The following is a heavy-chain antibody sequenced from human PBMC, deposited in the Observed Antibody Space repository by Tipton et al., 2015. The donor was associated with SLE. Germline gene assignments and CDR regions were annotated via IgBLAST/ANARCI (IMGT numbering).Heavy chain of an antibody. V-gene: IGHV4-59*01. CDR1: GGSFSGYY. CDR2: IYYSGST. Sequence: TLSLTCAVYGGSFSGYYWSWIRQPPGKGLEWIGYIYYSGSTNYNPSLKSRVTISVDTSKNQFSLKLSSVTAADTAVYYCARVRTTVTRGYYYYMDVWGKGTTVTVSS. D-gene: IGHD4-17*01. CDR3: ARVRTTVTRGYYYYMDV. J-gene: IGHJ6*03.